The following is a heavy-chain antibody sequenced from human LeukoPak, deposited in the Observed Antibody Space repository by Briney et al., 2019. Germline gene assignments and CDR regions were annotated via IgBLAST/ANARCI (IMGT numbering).Heavy chain of an antibody. Sequence: GASVKVSCKASGYTFTGYYMHWVRQAPGQGLEWMGWINPNSGGTNYAQKFQGRVTMTRDTSISTAYMELSRLRSDDTAVYYCARGSIAAAGRDWFDPWGQGTLVTVSS. J-gene: IGHJ5*02. CDR1: GYTFTGYY. V-gene: IGHV1-2*02. D-gene: IGHD6-13*01. CDR2: INPNSGGT. CDR3: ARGSIAAAGRDWFDP.